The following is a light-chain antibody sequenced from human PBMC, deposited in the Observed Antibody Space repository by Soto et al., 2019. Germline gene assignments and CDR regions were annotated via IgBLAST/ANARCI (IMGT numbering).Light chain of an antibody. CDR2: EGS. J-gene: IGLJ1*01. CDR3: WSYAGSSASV. V-gene: IGLV2-23*01. CDR1: SSDVGSYNF. Sequence: QSALTQPASVSGSPGQSITISCTGTSSDVGSYNFVSWYQQHPGKAPKLMIYEGSRRPSGVSDRFSGSKSGNTASLTISGLQTDDEADYYCWSYAGSSASVFGTGTKGHRP.